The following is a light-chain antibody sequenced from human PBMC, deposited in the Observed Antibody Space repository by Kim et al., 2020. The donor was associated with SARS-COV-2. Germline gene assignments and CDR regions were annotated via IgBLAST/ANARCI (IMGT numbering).Light chain of an antibody. CDR3: QHYSNWSPHT. J-gene: IGKJ2*01. CDR2: SAS. Sequence: EIVMTQAPATLSVSPGESATLSCTASQSVSFNVAWYQHRPGQAPRLLIYSASSRATGIPDRFSGSGSGTAFTLTISGLQSEDFAIYYCQHYSNWSPHTFGQGTKLEI. V-gene: IGKV3-15*01. CDR1: QSVSFN.